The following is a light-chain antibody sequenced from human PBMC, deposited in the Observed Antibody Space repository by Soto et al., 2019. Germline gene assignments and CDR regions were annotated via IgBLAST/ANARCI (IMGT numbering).Light chain of an antibody. CDR2: AND. CDR1: SSNIGAGFD. CDR3: ATWDDSLSGWV. J-gene: IGLJ3*02. Sequence: QSVLTQPPSVSGAPGQRLTISCAGTSSNIGAGFDVHWYQQLPGTAPKLLIYANDDRPSGVPDRFSGSTSGTSASLAITGLQAEDAADYYCATWDDSLSGWVFGGGTKLTVL. V-gene: IGLV1-40*01.